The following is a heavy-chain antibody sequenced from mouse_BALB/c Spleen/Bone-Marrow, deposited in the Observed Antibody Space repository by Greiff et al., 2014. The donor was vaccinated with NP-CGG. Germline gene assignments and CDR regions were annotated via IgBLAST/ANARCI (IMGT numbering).Heavy chain of an antibody. CDR1: GFTFSSYA. J-gene: IGHJ4*01. Sequence: DVMLVESGGGSVKPGGSLKLSCAASGFTFSSYAMSWVRQSPEKRLEWVAEISSGGSYTYYPDTVTGRFTISRDNAKNTLYLEMSSLRTEDTAMYYCARAYRYDGGYYYAMDYWGQGTSVPVSS. D-gene: IGHD2-14*01. V-gene: IGHV5-9-4*01. CDR3: ARAYRYDGGYYYAMDY. CDR2: ISSGGSYT.